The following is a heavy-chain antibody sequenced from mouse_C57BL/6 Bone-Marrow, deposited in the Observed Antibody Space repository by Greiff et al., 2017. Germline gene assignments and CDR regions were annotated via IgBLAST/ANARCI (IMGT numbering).Heavy chain of an antibody. D-gene: IGHD2-1*01. CDR2: IHPNSGST. CDR1: GYTFTDYY. CDR3: APFYYDNSYGYCDV. Sequence: EVQLQQSGPELVKPGASVKISCKASGYTFTDYYMNWVKQSHGKSLEWIGMIHPNSGSTNYNEKFKSKATLTVDKSSSTAYMQLSSLTSEDSAVYYCAPFYYDNSYGYCDVWGTGTSVTVSS. J-gene: IGHJ1*03. V-gene: IGHV1-26*01.